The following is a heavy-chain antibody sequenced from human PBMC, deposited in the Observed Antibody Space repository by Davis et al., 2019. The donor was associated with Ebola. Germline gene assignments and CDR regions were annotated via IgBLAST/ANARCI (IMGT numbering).Heavy chain of an antibody. CDR2: IWYDGSNK. CDR3: ARVRWFGELLGYYYGMDV. J-gene: IGHJ6*02. CDR1: GFTFSSYG. D-gene: IGHD3-10*01. Sequence: PGGSLRLSCAASGFTFSSYGMHWVRQAPGKGLEWVAVIWYDGSNKYYADSVKGRFTISRDNSKNTLYLQMNSLRAEDTAVYYCARVRWFGELLGYYYGMDVWGQGTTVTVSS. V-gene: IGHV3-33*01.